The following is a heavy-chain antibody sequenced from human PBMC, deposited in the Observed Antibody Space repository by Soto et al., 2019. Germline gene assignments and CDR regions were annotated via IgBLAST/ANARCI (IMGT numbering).Heavy chain of an antibody. CDR1: GDSVSSNSAA. CDR3: ARATRYCSGGRGCSVGDLAQFVN. J-gene: IGHJ4*02. V-gene: IGHV6-1*01. Sequence: SQTLSLTCAISGDSVSSNSAAWNWIRQSPSRGLEWLGRTYYRSKWYNDYAVSVKSRITINPDTSKNQFSLQLNSVTPEDTAVYYCARATRYCSGGRGCSVGDLAQFVNWGQGALVNVFS. CDR2: TYYRSKWYN. D-gene: IGHD2-15*01.